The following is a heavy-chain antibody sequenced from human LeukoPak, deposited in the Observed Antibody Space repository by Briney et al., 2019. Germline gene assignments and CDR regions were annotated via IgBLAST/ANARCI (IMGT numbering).Heavy chain of an antibody. CDR3: ARMGYDILTGYYRHFDY. D-gene: IGHD3-9*01. V-gene: IGHV4-59*01. CDR1: GGSISSYY. J-gene: IGHJ4*02. CDR2: IYYSGST. Sequence: SETLSLTCTASGGSISSYYWSWIRQPPGKGLEWIGYIYYSGSTNYNPSLKSRVTISVDTPKNQFSLKLSSVTAADTAVYYCARMGYDILTGYYRHFDYWGQGTLVTVSS.